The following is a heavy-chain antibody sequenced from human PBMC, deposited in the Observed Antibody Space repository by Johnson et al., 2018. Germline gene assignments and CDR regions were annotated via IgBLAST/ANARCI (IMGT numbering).Heavy chain of an antibody. CDR2: INSDGSST. CDR1: GFTFSSSR. D-gene: IGHD1-26*01. Sequence: VQLQESGGGLVQPGGSLRLSCAASGFTFSSSRMHWVRQAPGKGLVWVSHINSDGSSTSYADSVKGRFTITRDNARNTRYLQMNSLRSEDTAVYYCARGWESLPFDYWGQGTLVTVSS. J-gene: IGHJ4*02. CDR3: ARGWESLPFDY. V-gene: IGHV3-74*01.